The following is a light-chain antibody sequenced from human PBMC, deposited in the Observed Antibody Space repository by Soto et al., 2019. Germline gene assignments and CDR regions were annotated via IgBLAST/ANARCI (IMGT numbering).Light chain of an antibody. CDR3: CSYAGSSTV. CDR1: SSDVGSYNL. J-gene: IGLJ3*02. Sequence: QSALTQPASVSGSPGQSITISCTGTSSDVGSYNLVSWYQQHPGKAPKLMIYEGSKRPSGVSNRFPGSKSGNTASLTISGLQAEDEADYYCCSYAGSSTVFGGGTQLTVL. CDR2: EGS. V-gene: IGLV2-23*01.